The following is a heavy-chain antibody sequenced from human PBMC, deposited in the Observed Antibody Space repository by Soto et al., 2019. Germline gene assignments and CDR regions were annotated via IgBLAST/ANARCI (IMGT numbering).Heavy chain of an antibody. J-gene: IGHJ4*02. CDR2: IDHSGRT. D-gene: IGHD2-8*01. CDR3: ARYDCTTGVCNFDY. V-gene: IGHV4-34*01. Sequence: SETLSLTCAVYGGSLSGGSFSAYYWSWIRQPPGKGLEWIGEIDHSGRTKYNPSLKSRVTLSVDTSKNQFSLILSSVTAADTAVYYCARYDCTTGVCNFDYWGQGSLVTVSS. CDR1: GGSLSGGSFSAYY.